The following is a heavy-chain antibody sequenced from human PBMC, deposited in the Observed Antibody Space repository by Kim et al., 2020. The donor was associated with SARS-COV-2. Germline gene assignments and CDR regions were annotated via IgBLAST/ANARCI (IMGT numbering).Heavy chain of an antibody. J-gene: IGHJ4*02. V-gene: IGHV3-9*01. D-gene: IGHD1-1*01. CDR2: GTR. CDR3: ARRSGPFDS. Sequence: GTRVSADSVKGRFTISRDNAKNSLYLEMNSLRAEDTALYYCARRSGPFDSWGQGTLVTVSS.